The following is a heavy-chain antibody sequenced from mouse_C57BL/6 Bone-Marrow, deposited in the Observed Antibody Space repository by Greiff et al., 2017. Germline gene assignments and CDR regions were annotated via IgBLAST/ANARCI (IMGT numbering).Heavy chain of an antibody. CDR1: GYTFTDYE. J-gene: IGHJ3*01. CDR3: TRLRSNPAWFAY. CDR2: IDPETGGT. Sequence: VQLQQSGAELVRPGASVTLSCKASGYTFTDYEMHWVKQTPVHGLEWIGAIDPETGGTAYNQKFKGKAILTADKSSSAAYMALRSLTSEDSAVYYCTRLRSNPAWFAYWGQGTLVTVSA. V-gene: IGHV1-15*01. D-gene: IGHD2-12*01.